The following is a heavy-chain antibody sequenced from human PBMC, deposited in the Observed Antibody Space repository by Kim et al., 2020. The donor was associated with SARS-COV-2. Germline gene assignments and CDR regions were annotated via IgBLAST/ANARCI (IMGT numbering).Heavy chain of an antibody. CDR3: ARGPHYSPFYY. D-gene: IGHD4-4*01. CDR1: GFTFSSYE. CDR2: IIGSGTSI. J-gene: IGHJ4*01. Sequence: GGSLRLSCTASGFTFSSYEMNWVRQAPGKGLEWVAYIIGSGTSIYYADSVRGRFTISRDNDKNSLFLQMNSLRAEDTAVYYCARGPHYSPFYYCGHGTRVTVSS. V-gene: IGHV3-48*03.